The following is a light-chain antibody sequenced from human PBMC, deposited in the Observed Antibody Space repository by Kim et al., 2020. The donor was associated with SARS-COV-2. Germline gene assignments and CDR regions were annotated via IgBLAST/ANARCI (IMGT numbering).Light chain of an antibody. CDR3: TPRDSSGNHNV. J-gene: IGLJ1*01. V-gene: IGLV3-19*01. Sequence: SSELTQDPAVSVALGQTVRITCQGDSLRRYYASWYQQKPGQAPVLVIYGKNNRPSGIPDRFSGSSSGNTASLTITGAQAEDEADYYCTPRDSSGNHNVFG. CDR1: SLRRYY. CDR2: GKN.